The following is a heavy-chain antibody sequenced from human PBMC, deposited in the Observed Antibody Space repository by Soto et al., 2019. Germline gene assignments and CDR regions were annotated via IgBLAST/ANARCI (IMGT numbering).Heavy chain of an antibody. CDR1: GGSIRSFS. V-gene: IGHV4-4*09. Sequence: PSETLSLTCSVSGGSIRSFSWSWIRQPPGRGLEWIGYIYNSGSTNYNPSLKSRATISVDTSKNQFSLTLTSVTAADTAVYYCARFHKYSEANWFDPWGQGTLLTVSS. CDR3: ARFHKYSEANWFDP. CDR2: IYNSGST. J-gene: IGHJ5*02. D-gene: IGHD2-15*01.